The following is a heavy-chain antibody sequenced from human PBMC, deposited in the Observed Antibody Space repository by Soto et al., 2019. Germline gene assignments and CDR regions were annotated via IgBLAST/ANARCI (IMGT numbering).Heavy chain of an antibody. J-gene: IGHJ4*02. CDR2: ISGSGGST. CDR3: AKDQEWGMWSDYYFDY. CDR1: GFTFSSYA. D-gene: IGHD3-16*01. V-gene: IGHV3-23*01. Sequence: EVQLLESGGGLVQPGGSLRLSCAASGFTFSSYAMSWVRQAPGKGLEWVSAISGSGGSTYYADSVKGRFTISRDNSKNTLYLQMNSLRAEDTAVYYCAKDQEWGMWSDYYFDYWGQGTLVTVSS.